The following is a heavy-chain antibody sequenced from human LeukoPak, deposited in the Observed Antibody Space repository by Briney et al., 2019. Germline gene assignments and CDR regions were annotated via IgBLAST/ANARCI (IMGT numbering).Heavy chain of an antibody. Sequence: GESLKISCKGSGYRFNTYWIGWVRQMPGKGLEWMGIIYPGDSDTRYRPSFQGQVTISADKSISTAYLQWRSLKASDTAMYYCARRDARHDAFDVWGQGTMVTVAS. V-gene: IGHV5-51*01. CDR1: GYRFNTYW. CDR2: IYPGDSDT. J-gene: IGHJ3*01. CDR3: ARRDARHDAFDV.